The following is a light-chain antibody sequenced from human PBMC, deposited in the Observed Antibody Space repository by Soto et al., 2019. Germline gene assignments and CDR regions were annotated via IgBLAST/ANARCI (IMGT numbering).Light chain of an antibody. V-gene: IGKV3-20*01. J-gene: IGKJ2*01. CDR3: HQYGSSPRT. CDR1: QGVSDNY. Sequence: EVVLTQSPCTLSLSPGEGATLSCRASQGVSDNYLAWYQHKPGQPPRLLIYGASNRTTAIPDSFSGSGSGTDFTLTISRLEPEDCAAYFCHQYGSSPRTFGQRTKL. CDR2: GAS.